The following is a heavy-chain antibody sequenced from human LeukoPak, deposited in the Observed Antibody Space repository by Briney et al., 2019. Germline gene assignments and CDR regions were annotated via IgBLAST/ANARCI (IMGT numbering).Heavy chain of an antibody. J-gene: IGHJ4*02. D-gene: IGHD5-12*01. V-gene: IGHV3-7*01. CDR2: IMQDGSEK. Sequence: PGGSLRLSCAASQFTFSNYWMTWVRQAPGKGLEWVANIMQDGSEKYYVDSVKGRFTISRVNAKNSLYLQMNSLRAEDTAVYYCACGYDYAYYFDYWGQGTLVTVSS. CDR1: QFTFSNYW. CDR3: ACGYDYAYYFDY.